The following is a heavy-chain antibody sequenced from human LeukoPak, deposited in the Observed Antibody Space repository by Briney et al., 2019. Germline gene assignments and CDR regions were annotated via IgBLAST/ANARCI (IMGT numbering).Heavy chain of an antibody. D-gene: IGHD3-9*01. CDR1: GFTFSNYA. J-gene: IGHJ4*02. CDR2: ITGSGGNT. V-gene: IGHV3-23*01. CDR3: AKWGDYDVLSGYYVSDY. Sequence: GASLRLSCAASGFTFSNYAMSWVRQAPGKGLEWVSAITGSGGNTYYADSVKGRFTISRDNSKNTVFLQMNSLRAEDTAVYYCAKWGDYDVLSGYYVSDYWGQGTLVTVSS.